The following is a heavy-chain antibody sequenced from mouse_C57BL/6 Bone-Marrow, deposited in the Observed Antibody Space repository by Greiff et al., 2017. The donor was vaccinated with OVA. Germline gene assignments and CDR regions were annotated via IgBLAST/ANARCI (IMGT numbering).Heavy chain of an antibody. CDR1: GYTFTSYW. Sequence: QVQLQQSGAELVKPGASVKLSCKASGYTFTSYWMHWVKQRPGQGLEWIGMIHPNSGSTNYNEKFKSKATLTVDKSSSTAYMQLSSLTSEDSAVYYCARSEGLRRLFAYWGQGTLVTVSA. CDR3: ARSEGLRRLFAY. CDR2: IHPNSGST. D-gene: IGHD2-4*01. J-gene: IGHJ3*01. V-gene: IGHV1-64*01.